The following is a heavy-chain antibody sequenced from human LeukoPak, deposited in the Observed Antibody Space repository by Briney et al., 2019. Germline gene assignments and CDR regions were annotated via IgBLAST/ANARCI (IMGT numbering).Heavy chain of an antibody. Sequence: ASVKVSCKASGYTFTTYDINWVRQATGQGLEWMGWMIPNSGNTGYAQKFQGRVTMTRNTSISTAYMELSSLRSEDTAVYYCARGPSYVVTFGGVINWFDPWGQGTLVTVSS. V-gene: IGHV1-8*01. J-gene: IGHJ5*02. CDR3: ARGPSYVVTFGGVINWFDP. CDR2: MIPNSGNT. D-gene: IGHD3-16*01. CDR1: GYTFTTYD.